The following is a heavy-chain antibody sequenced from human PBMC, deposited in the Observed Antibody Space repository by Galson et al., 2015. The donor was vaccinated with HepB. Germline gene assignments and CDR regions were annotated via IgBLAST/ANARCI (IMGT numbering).Heavy chain of an antibody. V-gene: IGHV4-59*01. CDR3: TKVWRDSSRAHSLDI. CDR1: RDSITMSS. J-gene: IGHJ6*02. Sequence: TLSLTCTVSRDSITMSSWSWVRQPPGKGLEWIGFISHTGDTTYNPSLKGRASISTNPSKNEFSLQVTSVTAADTAMYYCTKVWRDSSRAHSLDIWGQGTAVTVSS. CDR2: ISHTGDT. D-gene: IGHD3-22*01.